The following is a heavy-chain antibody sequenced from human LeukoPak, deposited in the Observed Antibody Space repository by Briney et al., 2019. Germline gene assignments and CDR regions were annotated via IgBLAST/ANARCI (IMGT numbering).Heavy chain of an antibody. CDR3: AREGYCSGGSCYYYGMDV. Sequence: GSLRLSCAASGFTFSSYGMHWVRQAPGKGLEWVANIKQDGSEKYYVDSVKGRFTISRDNAKNSLYLQMNSLRAEDTAVYYCAREGYCSGGSCYYYGMDVWGQGTTVTVSS. CDR2: IKQDGSEK. D-gene: IGHD2-15*01. CDR1: GFTFSSYG. J-gene: IGHJ6*02. V-gene: IGHV3-7*01.